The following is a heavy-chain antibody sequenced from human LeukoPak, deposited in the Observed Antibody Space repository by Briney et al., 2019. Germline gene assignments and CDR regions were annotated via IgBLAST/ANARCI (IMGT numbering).Heavy chain of an antibody. J-gene: IGHJ4*02. CDR2: IDYSGYT. CDR3: AAALVVAGLTD. D-gene: IGHD6-19*01. CDR1: GGSISSYY. V-gene: IGHV4-59*01. Sequence: PSETLSLTCTVSGGSISSYYWSWIRQYPGKGLESIGYIDYSGYTNYNPSLQSRVTISLDTPKKQFSLKLTSLTAADTAVYFCAAALVVAGLTDWGQGTLVTVS.